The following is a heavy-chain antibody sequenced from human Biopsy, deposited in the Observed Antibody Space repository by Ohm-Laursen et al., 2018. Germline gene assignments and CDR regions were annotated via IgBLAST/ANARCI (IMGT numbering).Heavy chain of an antibody. CDR1: GGSIGSFF. D-gene: IGHD1-26*01. Sequence: TLSLTCTASGGSIGSFFWSWIRQPPGKGLEWIGYIYYNGSTNYNPSLRSRVTISVDRSKNQFSLELSSVTAADTAVYYCARVGAGAPSIDYFDYWGQGALVTVSS. V-gene: IGHV4-59*01. CDR2: IYYNGST. J-gene: IGHJ4*02. CDR3: ARVGAGAPSIDYFDY.